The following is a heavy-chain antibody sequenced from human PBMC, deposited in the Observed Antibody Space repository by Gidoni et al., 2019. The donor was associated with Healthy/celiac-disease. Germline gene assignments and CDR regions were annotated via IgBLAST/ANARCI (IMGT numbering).Heavy chain of an antibody. J-gene: IGHJ3*02. Sequence: QVQLVESGGGVVQPGRSLRLSCAASGFTFGSDGLHWGLQALGKGLEWVAVISYDGGNNYSADAVKALFSISRDNSNNTLYLQMNSLRAEDTAVYYCARDIRFLEWLSLRGAFDIWGQGTMVTVSS. CDR2: ISYDGGNN. CDR3: ARDIRFLEWLSLRGAFDI. D-gene: IGHD3-3*01. V-gene: IGHV3-30*03. CDR1: GFTFGSDG.